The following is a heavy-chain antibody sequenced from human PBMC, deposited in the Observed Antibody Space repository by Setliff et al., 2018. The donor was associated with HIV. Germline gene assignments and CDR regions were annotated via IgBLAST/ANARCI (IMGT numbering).Heavy chain of an antibody. Sequence: SETLSLTCTVSAGSIRSSTYYWVWIRQPPGKGPEWIGTIYYSGSTYYNPSLKSRATISVDMSKNQFSLRLSSVTAADTAVYYCIIAYSSGWLAPMGFDSWGQGTLVTVSS. CDR2: IYYSGST. D-gene: IGHD6-19*01. J-gene: IGHJ4*02. CDR3: IIAYSSGWLAPMGFDS. CDR1: AGSIRSSTYY. V-gene: IGHV4-39*01.